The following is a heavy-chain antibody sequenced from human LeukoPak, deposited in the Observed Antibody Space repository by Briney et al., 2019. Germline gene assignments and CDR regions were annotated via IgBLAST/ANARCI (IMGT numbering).Heavy chain of an antibody. Sequence: ASVKVSCKASGYTFMNYGITWARQAPGQGLEWMGWISPYSGDPKYAQEYQGRVTMTTDTSTTTAYMELRSLTSDDTAVYYCARMSNWNLGDWGKGTTVTVSS. J-gene: IGHJ6*04. CDR1: GYTFMNYG. CDR3: ARMSNWNLGD. CDR2: ISPYSGDP. D-gene: IGHD1-1*01. V-gene: IGHV1-18*04.